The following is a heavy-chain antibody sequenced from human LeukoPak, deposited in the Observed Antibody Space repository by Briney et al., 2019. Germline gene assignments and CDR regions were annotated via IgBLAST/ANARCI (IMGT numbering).Heavy chain of an antibody. CDR1: GGSISSYY. D-gene: IGHD3-3*01. J-gene: IGHJ6*02. V-gene: IGHV4-59*01. CDR3: ARHTFYDFWSGYYSPEGLYYGMDV. Sequence: PSETLSLTCTVSGGSISSYYWSWIRQPPGKGLEWIGYIYYSGSTNYNPSLKSRVTISVDTSKNQFSLKLSSVTAADTAVYYCARHTFYDFWSGYYSPEGLYYGMDVWGQGTTVTVSS. CDR2: IYYSGST.